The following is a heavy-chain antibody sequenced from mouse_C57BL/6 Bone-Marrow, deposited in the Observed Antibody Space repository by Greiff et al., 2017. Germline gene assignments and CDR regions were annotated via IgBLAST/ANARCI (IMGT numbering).Heavy chain of an antibody. V-gene: IGHV1-4*01. CDR1: GYTFTSYT. Sequence: VQLQQSGAELARPGASVKMSCKASGYTFTSYTMHWVKQRPGQGLEWIGYINPSSGYTKYNQKFKDKATLTADKSSSTAYMQLSSLTSEDSAVYYCARTPITTDYAMDYWGQGTSVTVSS. D-gene: IGHD1-1*01. CDR2: INPSSGYT. CDR3: ARTPITTDYAMDY. J-gene: IGHJ4*01.